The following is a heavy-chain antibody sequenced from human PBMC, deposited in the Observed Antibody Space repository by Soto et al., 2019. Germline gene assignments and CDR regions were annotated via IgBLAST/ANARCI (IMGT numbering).Heavy chain of an antibody. CDR2: ISVSGNIV. CDR3: VRDTMRASAAASLDY. D-gene: IGHD2-2*01. CDR1: GFTFSTYE. V-gene: IGHV3-48*03. Sequence: GGSLRLSCAASGFTFSTYEFNWVRQAPGRGLEWISYISVSGNIVKYAESVKGRFTISRDNADNSLHLHMSNLRVDDTALYFCVRDTMRASAAASLDYWGQGTQVTVSS. J-gene: IGHJ4*02.